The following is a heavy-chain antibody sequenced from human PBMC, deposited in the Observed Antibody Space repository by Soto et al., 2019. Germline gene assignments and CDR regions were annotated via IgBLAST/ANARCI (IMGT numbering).Heavy chain of an antibody. Sequence: QVQLVESGGGVVQPGRSLRLSCAASGFTFSSYGMHWARQAPGKGLEWVAVIWYDGSNKYYADSVKGRFTISRDNSKNTLYLQMNSLRAEDTAVYYCARADDSKAPFDYWGQGTLVTVSS. V-gene: IGHV3-33*01. CDR2: IWYDGSNK. CDR3: ARADDSKAPFDY. J-gene: IGHJ4*02. D-gene: IGHD3-22*01. CDR1: GFTFSSYG.